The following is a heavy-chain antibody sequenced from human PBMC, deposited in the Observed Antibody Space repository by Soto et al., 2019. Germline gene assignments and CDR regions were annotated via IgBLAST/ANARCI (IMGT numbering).Heavy chain of an antibody. CDR1: GFTFSNYA. CDR2: XXXXXXXX. CDR3: XXXXDTSSSYPDH. J-gene: IGHJ4*02. Sequence: EVQLLESGGGLVQPGGSLILSCAASGFTFSNYAMSWVRQAPGKGLEWVXXXXXXXXXXXXADSVKGRXTXXXXNSXXXXXXXXXXXXXXXXXXXXXXXXXDTSSSYPDHWGQGTLVTVSS. V-gene: IGHV3-23*01. D-gene: IGHD6-6*01.